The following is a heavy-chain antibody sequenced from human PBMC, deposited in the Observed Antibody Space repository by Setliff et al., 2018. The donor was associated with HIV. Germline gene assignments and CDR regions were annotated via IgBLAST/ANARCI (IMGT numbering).Heavy chain of an antibody. Sequence: PGGSLRLSCAASGFTFSSYSMHWVRQAPGKGLEWVATISFDGGDKYYADSVRGRFTISRDNSKNTLYLQVSSLRTEDTAVYYCARDPDTALVLIYFDYWGQGALVTVSS. CDR2: ISFDGGDK. J-gene: IGHJ4*02. CDR1: GFTFSSYS. V-gene: IGHV3-30*04. D-gene: IGHD5-18*01. CDR3: ARDPDTALVLIYFDY.